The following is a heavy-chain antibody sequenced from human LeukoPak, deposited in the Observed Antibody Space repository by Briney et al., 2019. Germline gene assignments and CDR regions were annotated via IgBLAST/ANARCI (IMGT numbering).Heavy chain of an antibody. D-gene: IGHD5-12*01. CDR1: GYSFTSYW. J-gene: IGHJ6*04. CDR2: IDPSDSYT. V-gene: IGHV5-10-1*01. Sequence: GESLKISCKGSGYSFTSYWISWVRQMPGKGLEWMGRIDPSDSYTNCSPSFQGHVTISADKSISTAYLQWSSLKASDTAMYYCARHPVATTYYYYYYGMDVWGKGTTVTVPS. CDR3: ARHPVATTYYYYYYGMDV.